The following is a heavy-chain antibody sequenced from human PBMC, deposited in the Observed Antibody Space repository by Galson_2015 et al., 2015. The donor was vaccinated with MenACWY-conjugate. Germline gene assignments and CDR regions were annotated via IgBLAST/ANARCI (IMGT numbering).Heavy chain of an antibody. Sequence: SLRLSCVACGFTFSIYGMHWGRQARGKGLEWVAVISDDGSNKYCADSVKGRFTISRDNSKNTLYLQMNSLRAEDTAVYYCARGRGRVLASCYPYYFDYWGQGTLVTVSS. D-gene: IGHD2-8*02. CDR1: GFTFSIYG. V-gene: IGHV3-30*03. CDR2: ISDDGSNK. J-gene: IGHJ4*02. CDR3: ARGRGRVLASCYPYYFDY.